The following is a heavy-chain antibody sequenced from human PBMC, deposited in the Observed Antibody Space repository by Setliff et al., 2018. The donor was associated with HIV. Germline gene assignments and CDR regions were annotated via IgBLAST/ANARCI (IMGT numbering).Heavy chain of an antibody. D-gene: IGHD3-22*01. CDR1: GGSFSNYY. J-gene: IGHJ5*02. CDR2: LSPSGTT. V-gene: IGHV4-34*01. Sequence: TLSLTCTVYGGSFSNYYTNWIRQPPGKGLEWIGELSPSGTTRSNPSLQSRVTISLDTSNNQFSLKLTSVTDADTAVYYCASRIYYYDTYRVLREEGFDPWGQGTLVTVSS. CDR3: ASRIYYYDTYRVLREEGFDP.